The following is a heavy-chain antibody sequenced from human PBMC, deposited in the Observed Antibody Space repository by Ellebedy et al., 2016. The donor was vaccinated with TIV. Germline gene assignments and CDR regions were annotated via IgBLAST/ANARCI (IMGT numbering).Heavy chain of an antibody. CDR1: LPSLSGYY. CDR2: TNHRGTS. J-gene: IGHJ4*02. Sequence: SETLSLXCEIDLPSLSGYYWAWIRQPPGKGLEWIGDTNHRGTSKYISSLKSRVTISLDTSKKQFSLNITSVTAADTAFYYCARGSMVRGLAGWGQGTLVTVSS. CDR3: ARGSMVRGLAG. D-gene: IGHD3-10*01. V-gene: IGHV4-34*01.